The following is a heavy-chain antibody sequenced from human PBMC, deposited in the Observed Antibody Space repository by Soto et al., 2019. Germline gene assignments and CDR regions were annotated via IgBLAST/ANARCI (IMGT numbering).Heavy chain of an antibody. V-gene: IGHV3-48*03. Sequence: PGGSLRLSCAASGFTFSSYEMNWVRQAPGKGLEWVSYISSSGSTIYYADSVKGRFTISRDNAKNSLYLQMNSLRAEDTAVYYCARSEGANSAFWSGYYHYWGQGTLVTVSS. D-gene: IGHD3-3*01. J-gene: IGHJ4*02. CDR1: GFTFSSYE. CDR3: ARSEGANSAFWSGYYHY. CDR2: ISSSGSTI.